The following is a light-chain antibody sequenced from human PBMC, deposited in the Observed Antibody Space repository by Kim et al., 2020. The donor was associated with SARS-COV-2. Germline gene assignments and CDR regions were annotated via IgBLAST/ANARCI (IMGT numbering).Light chain of an antibody. CDR1: RTVSSN. J-gene: IGKJ3*01. V-gene: IGKV3-15*01. Sequence: EIVMTQSPATLSVSPGERVTLSCRASRTVSSNLAWYLQKPGQAPRLFIYGTSTRTTGIPARFSGSGSGAEFTLTISSLQSEDFAVYYCQQYIKWPFTFGPGTKVDIK. CDR3: QQYIKWPFT. CDR2: GTS.